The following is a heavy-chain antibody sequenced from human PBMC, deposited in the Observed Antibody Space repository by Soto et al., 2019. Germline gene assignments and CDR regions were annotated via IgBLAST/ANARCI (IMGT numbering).Heavy chain of an antibody. J-gene: IGHJ6*02. CDR2: INPNSGDT. D-gene: IGHD4-17*01. CDR3: ARGGDAFVSRTLWGGDKDYAMDV. CDR1: GYTFTGHY. Sequence: QVQLIQSGAEVKKPGASVKVSCKASGYTFTGHYIHWVRQAPGQGLEWIGCINPNSGDTNLAQKFQGWVTVTRDTSVTTAYMEVIRLRSDDTAIYYCARGGDAFVSRTLWGGDKDYAMDVWGRGTTVTVPS. V-gene: IGHV1-2*04.